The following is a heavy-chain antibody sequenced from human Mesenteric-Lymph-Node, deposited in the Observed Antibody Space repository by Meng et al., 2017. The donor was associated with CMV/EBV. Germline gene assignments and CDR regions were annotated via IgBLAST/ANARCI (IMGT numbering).Heavy chain of an antibody. V-gene: IGHV3-9*01. Sequence: GGSLRLSCVTSGFTFDDYAMHWVRQAPGKGLEWVAGVTWNGVGIGYADSVKGRFTISRDNAKNALCLQMNSMRPEDTALYYCAKGGGGRFLEWLPDYFDYWGQGTLVTVSS. CDR3: AKGGGGRFLEWLPDYFDY. J-gene: IGHJ4*02. D-gene: IGHD3-3*01. CDR1: GFTFDDYA. CDR2: VTWNGVGI.